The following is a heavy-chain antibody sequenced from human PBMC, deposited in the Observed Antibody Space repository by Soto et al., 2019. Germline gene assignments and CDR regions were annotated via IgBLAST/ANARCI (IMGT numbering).Heavy chain of an antibody. CDR2: IKQDGSAK. CDR1: GFALRTYW. J-gene: IGHJ4*02. CDR3: ARDDGYRGFDC. D-gene: IGHD6-25*01. Sequence: EAQLVGSGGGLVQPGESLRLSCAASGFALRTYWMSWVRQAPGEGLEWVANIKQDGSAKFYADSVRGRFTISRDNGNNSLYLQLNSLRAEDTAVYYCARDDGYRGFDCWGQGTLVTVSS. V-gene: IGHV3-7*01.